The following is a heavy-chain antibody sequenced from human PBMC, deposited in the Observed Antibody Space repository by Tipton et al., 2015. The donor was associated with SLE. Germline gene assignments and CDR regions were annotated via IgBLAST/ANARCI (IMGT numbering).Heavy chain of an antibody. J-gene: IGHJ3*02. CDR3: ARDRVVLTTDAFDI. CDR2: IHSSGST. D-gene: IGHD3-3*01. CDR1: GGSISSYY. Sequence: TLSLTCTVSGGSISSYYWSWIRQPPGKGLEWIAYIHSSGSTNYSPSLKSRVTISIDTSKNQFSLNLTSVTAADTAVYYCARDRVVLTTDAFDIWGQGTMVTVSS. V-gene: IGHV4-59*01.